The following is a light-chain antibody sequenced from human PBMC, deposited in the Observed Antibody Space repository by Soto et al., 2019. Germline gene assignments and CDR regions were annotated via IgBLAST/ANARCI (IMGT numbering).Light chain of an antibody. Sequence: VLTQSPATLSFSSGEIATLSCTASQSVSPHFTRYQHKPGQAPRLLIYDASERAPGIPARFSGSGSGTDFTLTISSLEPEDFAVYYWQQRSNWPLITFGQGTRLEIK. V-gene: IGKV3-11*01. CDR1: QSVSPH. CDR3: QQRSNWPLIT. CDR2: DAS. J-gene: IGKJ5*01.